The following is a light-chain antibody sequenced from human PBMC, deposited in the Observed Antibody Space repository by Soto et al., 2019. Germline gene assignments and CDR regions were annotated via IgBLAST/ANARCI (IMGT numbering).Light chain of an antibody. CDR3: QQYNNWRPWT. Sequence: ILLTQSPATLSLSPGERATLSCRASQSVSNNLAWYQQKPGQAPRLLIYDASTRATGIQARFSGSRSGREFTPPSSGMQAADYVVSYCQQYNNWRPWTFGQGTKLEIK. CDR2: DAS. V-gene: IGKV3-15*01. J-gene: IGKJ1*01. CDR1: QSVSNN.